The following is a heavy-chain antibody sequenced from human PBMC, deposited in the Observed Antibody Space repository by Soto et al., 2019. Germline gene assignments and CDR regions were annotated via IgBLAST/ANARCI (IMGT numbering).Heavy chain of an antibody. Sequence: GGSLRLSCAASGFTFSSYWMTWVRQAPGKGLEWVANIKQDGSEKYYVDSVKGRFTISRDNAKNSLYLQMNSLRAEDTAVYYCARVGYSGYDRFYYYYYMDVWGKGTTVTVSS. CDR2: IKQDGSEK. J-gene: IGHJ6*03. CDR3: ARVGYSGYDRFYYYYYMDV. V-gene: IGHV3-7*01. CDR1: GFTFSSYW. D-gene: IGHD5-12*01.